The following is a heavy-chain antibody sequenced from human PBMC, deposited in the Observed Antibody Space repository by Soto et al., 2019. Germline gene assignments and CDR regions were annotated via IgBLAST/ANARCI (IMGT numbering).Heavy chain of an antibody. Sequence: KVSCKASGYSFTSYYMHCLRQAHGQGLEWMGIINPSGGSTSYAQKFQDRVTMTRDTSTSTVYMELSSLRSEDTAVYYCARVLTYYDFSGPLWGQGPLVTVSP. J-gene: IGHJ4*02. CDR2: INPSGGST. CDR1: GYSFTSYY. CDR3: ARVLTYYDFSGPL. V-gene: IGHV1-46*01. D-gene: IGHD3-3*01.